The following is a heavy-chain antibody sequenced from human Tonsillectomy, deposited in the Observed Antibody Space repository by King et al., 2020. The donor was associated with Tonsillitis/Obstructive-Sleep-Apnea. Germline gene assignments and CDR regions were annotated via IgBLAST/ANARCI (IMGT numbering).Heavy chain of an antibody. Sequence: VQLVESGGGVVQPGRSLRLSCAASGFTFSSYAMHWVRQAPGKGLEWVAVISYDGSNKYYADSVKGRFTISRDNSKNTVYLQMNSLRGEDTAVYYCARELSWELPFDYWGQGTLVTVS. D-gene: IGHD1-26*01. CDR3: ARELSWELPFDY. CDR1: GFTFSSYA. V-gene: IGHV3-30*04. CDR2: ISYDGSNK. J-gene: IGHJ4*02.